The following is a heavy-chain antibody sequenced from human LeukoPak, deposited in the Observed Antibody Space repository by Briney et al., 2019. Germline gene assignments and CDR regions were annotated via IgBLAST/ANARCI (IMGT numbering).Heavy chain of an antibody. CDR3: ARHRYDFWSGWRFRNWFDP. D-gene: IGHD3-3*01. Sequence: PSETLSLTCAVSGYSISSGYYWGWIRQPPGKGLEWIGSIYHSGSTYYNPSLKSRVTISVDTSKNQSSLKLSSVTAADTAVYYCARHRYDFWSGWRFRNWFDPWGQGTLVTVSS. CDR1: GYSISSGYY. CDR2: IYHSGST. J-gene: IGHJ5*02. V-gene: IGHV4-38-2*01.